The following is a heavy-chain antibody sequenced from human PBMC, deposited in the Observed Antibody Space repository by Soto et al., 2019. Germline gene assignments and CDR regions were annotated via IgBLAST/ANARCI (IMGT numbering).Heavy chain of an antibody. CDR3: ARAAGWFGDLDY. J-gene: IGHJ4*02. V-gene: IGHV3-74*01. Sequence: GGSLRLSCAASGFTFSSYWMHWVRQAPGKGLVWVSRINSDGSSTSYADSVKGRFTISRDNAKNTLYLQMNSLRAEDTAVYYCARAAGWFGDLDYWGQGTLVTVSS. CDR1: GFTFSSYW. D-gene: IGHD3-10*01. CDR2: INSDGSST.